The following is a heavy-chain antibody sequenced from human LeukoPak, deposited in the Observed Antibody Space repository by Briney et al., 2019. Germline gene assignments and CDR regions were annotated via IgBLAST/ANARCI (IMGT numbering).Heavy chain of an antibody. CDR3: ARGDDFDYGVDV. Sequence: SETLSLTCTVSGGSISSYYWSWIRQPPGKGLEWIGYIYHSGSTYYNPSLKSRVTISVDRSKNQFSLKLSSVTAADTAVYYCARGDDFDYGVDVWGQGTTVTVSS. V-gene: IGHV4-59*12. D-gene: IGHD3-3*01. CDR1: GGSISSYY. J-gene: IGHJ6*02. CDR2: IYHSGST.